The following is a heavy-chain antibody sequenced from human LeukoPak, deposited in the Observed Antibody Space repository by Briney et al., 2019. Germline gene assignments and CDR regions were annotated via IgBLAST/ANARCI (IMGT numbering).Heavy chain of an antibody. J-gene: IGHJ4*02. D-gene: IGHD4-11*01. CDR3: AGYDHSNYLAY. CDR1: GVSISSNY. Sequence: SETLSLTCTVSGVSISSNYWSWIRQPPGKGLEWNGLEWIGYIHANGDTNYNPSLNRRVTMSLDSSRRHLSLNLSSLTAADTAVYFCAGYDHSNYLAYWGQGILVAVSS. V-gene: IGHV4-4*08. CDR2: IHANGDT.